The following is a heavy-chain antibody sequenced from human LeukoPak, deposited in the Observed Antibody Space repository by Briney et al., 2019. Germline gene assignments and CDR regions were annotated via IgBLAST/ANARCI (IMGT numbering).Heavy chain of an antibody. CDR2: INPSGGST. CDR1: GYTFTSYY. Sequence: GASVKVSCKASGYTFTSYYMHWVRQAPGQGLEWMGIINPSGGSTSYAQKFQGRVTMTRDTSTSTAYMELRSLRSDDTAVYYCARIPGGYFDYWGQGTLVTVSS. D-gene: IGHD2-15*01. J-gene: IGHJ4*02. CDR3: ARIPGGYFDY. V-gene: IGHV1-46*01.